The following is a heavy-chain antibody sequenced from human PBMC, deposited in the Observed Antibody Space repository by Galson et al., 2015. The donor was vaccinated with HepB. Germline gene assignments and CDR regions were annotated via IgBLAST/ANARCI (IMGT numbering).Heavy chain of an antibody. Sequence: SLRLSCAASGFTFSSYSMNWVRQAPGKGLEWVSSISSSSSYIYYADSVKGRFTISRDNAKNSLYLQMNSLRAEDTAVYYCARGMATMGYFDYWGQGTLVTVSS. CDR1: GFTFSSYS. CDR3: ARGMATMGYFDY. D-gene: IGHD5-24*01. V-gene: IGHV3-21*01. J-gene: IGHJ4*02. CDR2: ISSSSSYI.